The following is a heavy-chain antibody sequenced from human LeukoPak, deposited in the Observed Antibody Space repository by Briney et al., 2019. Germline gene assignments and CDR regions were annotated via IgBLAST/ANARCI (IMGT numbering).Heavy chain of an antibody. Sequence: PSETLSLTCTVSGGSISSYYWSWIRQPPGKGLERIGYIYYSGSTNYNPSLKSRVTISVDTSKNQFSLKLSSVTAADTAVYYCARRGYGSGSFNRYYFDYWGQGNLVTVSS. CDR3: ARRGYGSGSFNRYYFDY. J-gene: IGHJ4*02. V-gene: IGHV4-59*08. CDR1: GGSISSYY. D-gene: IGHD3-10*01. CDR2: IYYSGST.